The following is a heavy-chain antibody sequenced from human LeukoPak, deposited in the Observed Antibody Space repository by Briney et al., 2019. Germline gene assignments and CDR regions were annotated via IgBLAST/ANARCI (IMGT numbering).Heavy chain of an antibody. D-gene: IGHD3-10*01. CDR2: INHSGST. CDR1: GGSFSGYY. Sequence: SETLSLTCAVYGGSFSGYYWSWIRQPPGKGLEWIGEINHSGSTNYNPSLKSRVTISVDTSKNQFSLKLSSVTAADTAVYYCARWSAHYYGSGSYLRRAYYLDYWGQGTLVSVSS. CDR3: ARWSAHYYGSGSYLRRAYYLDY. J-gene: IGHJ4*02. V-gene: IGHV4-34*01.